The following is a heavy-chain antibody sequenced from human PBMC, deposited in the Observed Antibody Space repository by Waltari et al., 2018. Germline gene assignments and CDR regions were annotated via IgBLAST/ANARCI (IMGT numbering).Heavy chain of an antibody. J-gene: IGHJ1*01. V-gene: IGHV3-21*02. Sequence: EVQLVESGGGLVKPGGSLRLACEASGFIFNNYGMHWVRQAPGKGLEWVSFISGIGNTIYYEDSVKGRFSMSRDNAKNVLYLQMSGLRAEDTALYYCVRGRLTTVVTPWDFWGQGTLVTVSS. D-gene: IGHD4-17*01. CDR3: VRGRLTTVVTPWDF. CDR1: GFIFNNYG. CDR2: ISGIGNTI.